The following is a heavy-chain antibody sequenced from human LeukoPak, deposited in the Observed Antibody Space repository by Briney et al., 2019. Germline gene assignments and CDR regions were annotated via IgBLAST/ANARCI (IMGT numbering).Heavy chain of an antibody. CDR2: INTAGSST. J-gene: IGHJ4*02. V-gene: IGHV3-74*01. D-gene: IGHD6-19*01. CDR1: GFTLSSYW. CDR3: ARDFSVAGPTTFDY. Sequence: QPGGSLRLSCAASGFTLSSYWMHWVRHAPGKGLVWVSRINTAGSSTIYADSVKGRFTISRDNSKNTLYLQMNSLRAEDTAVYYCARDFSVAGPTTFDYWGRGTLVTVSS.